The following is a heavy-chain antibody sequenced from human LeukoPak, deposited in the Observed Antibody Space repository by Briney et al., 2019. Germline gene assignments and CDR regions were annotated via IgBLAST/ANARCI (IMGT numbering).Heavy chain of an antibody. Sequence: GGSLRLSCAASGLTFSDYAMTWVRQAPGKGLEWVSSISGHGGGAVYTDSVKGRFTISRDNSKNTLYLQMNSLRAEDTALYYCTKDPNGDYVGAFDPWGQGTLVTVSS. J-gene: IGHJ5*02. V-gene: IGHV3-23*01. CDR3: TKDPNGDYVGAFDP. D-gene: IGHD4-17*01. CDR2: ISGHGGGA. CDR1: GLTFSDYA.